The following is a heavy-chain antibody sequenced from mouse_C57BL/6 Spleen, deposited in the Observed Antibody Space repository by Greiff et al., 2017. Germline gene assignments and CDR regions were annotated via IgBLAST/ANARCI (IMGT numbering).Heavy chain of an antibody. CDR3: ARTYDGSPYWYFDV. Sequence: EVQLQQSGPELVKPGASVKIPCKASGYTFTDYNMDWVKQSHGKSLEWIGDINPNNGGTIYNQKFKGKATLTVDKSSSTAYMELRSLTSEDTAVYYCARTYDGSPYWYFDVWGTGTTVTVSS. J-gene: IGHJ1*03. D-gene: IGHD2-3*01. CDR1: GYTFTDYN. CDR2: INPNNGGT. V-gene: IGHV1-18*01.